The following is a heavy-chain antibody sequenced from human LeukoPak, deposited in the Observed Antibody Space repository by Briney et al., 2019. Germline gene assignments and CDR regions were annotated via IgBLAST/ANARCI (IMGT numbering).Heavy chain of an antibody. D-gene: IGHD2/OR15-2a*01. CDR1: GGSISSSNW. Sequence: SGTLSLTCAVSGGSISSSNWWSWVRQPPGKGLEWIGEIYHSGSTNYNPSLKSRVTISVDKSKNQFSLKLSSVTAADTAVYYCASFLRVRLPYWYFDLWGRGTLVTVSS. CDR3: ASFLRVRLPYWYFDL. V-gene: IGHV4-4*02. J-gene: IGHJ2*01. CDR2: IYHSGST.